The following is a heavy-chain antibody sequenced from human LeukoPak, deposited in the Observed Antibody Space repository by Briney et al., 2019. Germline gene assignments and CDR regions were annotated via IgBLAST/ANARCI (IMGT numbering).Heavy chain of an antibody. CDR2: IYYSGST. CDR1: GGSISSSSYY. Sequence: SETLSLTCTVSGGSISSSSYYWGWIRQPPGKGLEWIGSIYYSGSTYYNPSLKSRVTISVDTSKNQFSLKLSSVTAADTAVYYCARVIRSSGYYYPDYWGQGTLVTVSS. V-gene: IGHV4-39*07. J-gene: IGHJ4*02. CDR3: ARVIRSSGYYYPDY. D-gene: IGHD3-22*01.